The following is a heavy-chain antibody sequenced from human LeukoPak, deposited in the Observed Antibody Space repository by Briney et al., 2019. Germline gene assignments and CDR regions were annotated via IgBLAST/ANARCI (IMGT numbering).Heavy chain of an antibody. V-gene: IGHV3-48*04. J-gene: IGHJ4*02. CDR1: GFTFSSYA. D-gene: IGHD4-17*01. Sequence: GRSLRLSCAASGFTFSSYAMHWVRQAPGKGLEWVSYIGTSNSRIYYADSVKGRFTISRDNAKNSLYLQMNSLRAEDTAVYYCARDDGDYAHPVDYWGQGTLVTVSS. CDR2: IGTSNSRI. CDR3: ARDDGDYAHPVDY.